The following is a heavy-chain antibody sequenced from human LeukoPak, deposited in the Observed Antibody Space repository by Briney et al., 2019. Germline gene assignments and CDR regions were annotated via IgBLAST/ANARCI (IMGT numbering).Heavy chain of an antibody. CDR3: AKEGRYYYDSSGYFDY. CDR1: GFTFIDHY. V-gene: IGHV3-7*01. CDR2: IKPDGSEK. D-gene: IGHD3-22*01. Sequence: TGGSLRLSCSASGFTFIDHYMSWVRQAPGKGLECVAKIKPDGSEKYYVDSVKGRFTISRDNSKNSLYLQLNSLRAEDTAVYYCAKEGRYYYDSSGYFDYWGQGTLVTVSS. J-gene: IGHJ4*02.